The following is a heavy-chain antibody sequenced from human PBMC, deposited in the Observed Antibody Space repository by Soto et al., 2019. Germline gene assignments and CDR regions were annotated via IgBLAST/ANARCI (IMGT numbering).Heavy chain of an antibody. J-gene: IGHJ3*02. D-gene: IGHD5-18*01. CDR2: IFYSGST. V-gene: IGHV4-39*01. CDR3: ACIFSGGDGYGHIDSFDI. Sequence: TRSQNRSGSDGSTRRVSHIPGSVRKTRGKGLEWIGSIFYSGSTYYNPSLKSRVTISVDTSKNQFSLKLTSVTAADTAVYYCACIFSGGDGYGHIDSFDIWGYAAM. CDR1: DGSTRRVSHI.